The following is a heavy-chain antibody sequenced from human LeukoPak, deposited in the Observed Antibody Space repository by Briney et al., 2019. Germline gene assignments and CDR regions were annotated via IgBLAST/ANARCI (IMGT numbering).Heavy chain of an antibody. V-gene: IGHV3-21*01. CDR3: ARDLYYDILTGYPKYFDY. J-gene: IGHJ4*02. CDR1: GFTLSSYS. D-gene: IGHD3-9*01. CDR2: ISSSSSYI. Sequence: PGGSLRLSCAASGFTLSSYSMNWVRQAPGKGLEWVSSISSSSSYIYYADSVKGRFTISRDNAKNSLYLQMNSLRAEDTAVYYCARDLYYDILTGYPKYFDYWGQGTLVTVSS.